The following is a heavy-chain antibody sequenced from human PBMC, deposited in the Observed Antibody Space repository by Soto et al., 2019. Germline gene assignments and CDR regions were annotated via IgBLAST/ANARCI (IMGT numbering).Heavy chain of an antibody. D-gene: IGHD4-4*01. Sequence: AGGSLRPSCAFSGFHFSSYEMNWVRQAPGNVLEWVSYIGTSGKTIYYADSVRGRFTISRDNAKNSLYLQMNSLRAEDTAVYFCARDPAIYSGKFDYGLDVWGRGTTVTVSS. CDR3: ARDPAIYSGKFDYGLDV. V-gene: IGHV3-48*03. J-gene: IGHJ6*02. CDR1: GFHFSSYE. CDR2: IGTSGKTI.